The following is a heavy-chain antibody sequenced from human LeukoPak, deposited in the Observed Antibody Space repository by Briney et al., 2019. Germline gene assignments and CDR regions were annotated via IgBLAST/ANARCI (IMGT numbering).Heavy chain of an antibody. J-gene: IGHJ4*02. CDR3: TRDRGGVYGGNRGWYYFDN. CDR1: GFTFGDYA. Sequence: PGGSLRLSCTASGFTFGDYAMTWFRQAPGKGLEWVGFIRSKAYGETTEYAASVKGRFTISRDDSKSIAYLQMNSLKTEDTAVYYCTRDRGGVYGGNRGWYYFDNWGQGTLVTVSS. CDR2: IRSKAYGETT. D-gene: IGHD4-23*01. V-gene: IGHV3-49*03.